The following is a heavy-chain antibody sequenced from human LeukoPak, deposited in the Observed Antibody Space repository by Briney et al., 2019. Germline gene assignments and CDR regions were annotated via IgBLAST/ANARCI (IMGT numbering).Heavy chain of an antibody. J-gene: IGHJ4*02. D-gene: IGHD6-6*01. V-gene: IGHV3-21*01. CDR2: ISSSSSYI. CDR3: ARDPLADIAARHGGY. CDR1: GFTFSSYS. Sequence: GGSLRLSCAASGFTFSSYSMNWVRQAPGKGLEWVSSISSSSSYIYYADSVKGRFTISRDNAKNSLYLQMNSLRAEDTAVYYCARDPLADIAARHGGYWGQGTLVTVSS.